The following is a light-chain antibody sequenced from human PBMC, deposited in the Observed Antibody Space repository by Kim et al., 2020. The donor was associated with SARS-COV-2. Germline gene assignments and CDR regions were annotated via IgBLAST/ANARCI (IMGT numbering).Light chain of an antibody. CDR3: LQALQTPPYT. Sequence: DIVMTQSPLSLTVSPGEPASISCRSSQSLLHTNGYNYFDWYLKKPGQSPQLLIYWGFNRASGVPDRFSGSGSGTAFTLKISRVEAEDVGIYYCLQALQTPPYTFGQGNKLEIK. V-gene: IGKV2-28*01. J-gene: IGKJ2*01. CDR2: WGF. CDR1: QSLLHTNGYNY.